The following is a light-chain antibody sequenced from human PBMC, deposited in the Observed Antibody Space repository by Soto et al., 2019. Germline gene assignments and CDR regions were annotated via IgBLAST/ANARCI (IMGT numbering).Light chain of an antibody. CDR1: QSLSSN. CDR2: GAS. Sequence: EIVMTQSPATLSVSPGERATLSCRASQSLSSNLAWYQQKPGQAPRLLIYGASTRATGIPARFSGSGSGTDFTLTISRLEPEDFAVYYCQQYGSSAITFGQGTRLEIK. V-gene: IGKV3-15*01. CDR3: QQYGSSAIT. J-gene: IGKJ5*01.